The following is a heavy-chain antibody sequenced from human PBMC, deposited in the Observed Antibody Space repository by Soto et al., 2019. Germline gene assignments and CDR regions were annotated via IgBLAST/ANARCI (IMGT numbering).Heavy chain of an antibody. CDR2: TYYRSKWYN. J-gene: IGHJ6*02. CDR1: GDSVSSNSAA. Sequence: SQTLSLTCAISGDSVSSNSAAWNWIRQSPSRGLEWLGRTYYRSKWYNDYATTVKSRITINPDTSKNQFSLQLNSVTPEDTAVYFCASSRVYDSYNYSGLAVWGQGTTVTVSS. CDR3: ASSRVYDSYNYSGLAV. V-gene: IGHV6-1*01. D-gene: IGHD3-16*01.